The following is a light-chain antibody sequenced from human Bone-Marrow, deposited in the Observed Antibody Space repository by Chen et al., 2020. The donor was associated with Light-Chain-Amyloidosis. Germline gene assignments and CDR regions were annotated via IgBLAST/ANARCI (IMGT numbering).Light chain of an antibody. CDR3: SSYTITNTLV. V-gene: IGLV2-14*01. J-gene: IGLJ1*01. CDR1: NSYVSGDNH. Sequence: QSPLTQPASVSGSPGQSINISSTGTNSYVSGDNHVSWYQQHPDKAPKLMIYEVTNRPSCVPDRFSGSKSDNTASLTISGLQTEDEADYFCSSYTITNTLVFGSGTRVTVL. CDR2: EVT.